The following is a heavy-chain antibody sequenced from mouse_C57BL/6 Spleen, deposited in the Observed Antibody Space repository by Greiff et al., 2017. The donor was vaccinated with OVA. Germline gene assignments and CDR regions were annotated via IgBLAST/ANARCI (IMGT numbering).Heavy chain of an antibody. CDR1: GFTFSSYA. CDR3: ARDRDYAFDY. Sequence: EVMLVESGGGLVKPGGSLKLSCAASGFTFSSYAMSWVRQTPEKRLEWVATISDGGSYTYYPDNVKGRFTISRDNAKNNLYLQMSHLKSEDTAMYYCARDRDYAFDYWGQGTTLTVSS. CDR2: ISDGGSYT. J-gene: IGHJ2*01. V-gene: IGHV5-4*01. D-gene: IGHD2-4*01.